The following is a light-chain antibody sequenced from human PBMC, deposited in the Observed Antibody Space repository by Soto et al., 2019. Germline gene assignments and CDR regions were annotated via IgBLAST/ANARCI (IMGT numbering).Light chain of an antibody. CDR2: GAS. J-gene: IGKJ1*01. CDR3: LQYGSPGT. CDR1: QSVSNNY. V-gene: IGKV3-20*01. Sequence: EIASSQSQGTRSLSPGERATLSRRASQSVSNNYLAWYQQKPGQAPRLLIYGASNRATGIPDRFSGSGSGTDFTLTISRLAPEDFAVYYRLQYGSPGTVGQGTKVEIK.